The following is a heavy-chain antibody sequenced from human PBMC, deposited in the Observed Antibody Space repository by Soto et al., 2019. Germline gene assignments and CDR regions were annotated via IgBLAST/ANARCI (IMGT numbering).Heavy chain of an antibody. J-gene: IGHJ2*01. D-gene: IGHD5-18*01. V-gene: IGHV4-31*03. CDR1: GGSINIGGFY. CDR3: ARRGFSYGGGYFDL. Sequence: QVQLQESGQGLVKPSQTLSLTCTVSGGSINIGGFYWSWVRQHPGKGLEWIGYIYHSGSTYYNPSLKSRVTISEDTSKNQFSLKLSSVTAADTAVYYCARRGFSYGGGYFDLWGRGTLVTVSS. CDR2: IYHSGST.